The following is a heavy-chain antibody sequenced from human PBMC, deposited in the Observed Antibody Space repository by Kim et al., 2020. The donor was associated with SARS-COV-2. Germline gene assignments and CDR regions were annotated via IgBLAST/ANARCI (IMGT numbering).Heavy chain of an antibody. D-gene: IGHD3-9*01. Sequence: GGSLRLSCAASGFTFSSYGMHWVRQAPGKGLEWVAVISYDGSNKYYADSVKGRFTISRDNSKNTLYLQMNSLRAEDTAVYYCAKERADYDILTGYLNPQSYSYYDGMDVWGQGTTVTVSS. J-gene: IGHJ6*02. CDR3: AKERADYDILTGYLNPQSYSYYDGMDV. CDR1: GFTFSSYG. CDR2: ISYDGSNK. V-gene: IGHV3-30*18.